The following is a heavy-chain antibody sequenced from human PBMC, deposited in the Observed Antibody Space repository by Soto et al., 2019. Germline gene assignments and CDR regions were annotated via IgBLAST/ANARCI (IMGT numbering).Heavy chain of an antibody. V-gene: IGHV3-30*18. CDR1: IFIFNNYG. CDR2: IAYDGSSK. D-gene: IGHD1-26*01. CDR3: AKHRGVMGASTHFDY. Sequence: PWGSLRLSCESSIFIFNNYGIHWVRHPPGNGLEWVAVIAYDGSSKYYSDCAKGRFTISRDNSKNTLYLQMNRLRVADTAVYYCAKHRGVMGASTHFDYCGQGALVTFSS. J-gene: IGHJ4*02.